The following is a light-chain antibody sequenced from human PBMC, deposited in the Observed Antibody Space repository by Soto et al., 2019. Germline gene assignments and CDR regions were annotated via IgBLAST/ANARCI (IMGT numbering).Light chain of an antibody. Sequence: QSVLTQAPSASGTPGQRVTISCSGSSSNIGSYYVYWYQQLPGRAPKLLMYSNSQRPSGVPDRFSGSKSGTSASLAISGLRSEDEADYYCAAWDDSLSGPVFGGGTKLTVL. CDR1: SSNIGSYY. CDR3: AAWDDSLSGPV. CDR2: SNS. J-gene: IGLJ3*02. V-gene: IGLV1-47*02.